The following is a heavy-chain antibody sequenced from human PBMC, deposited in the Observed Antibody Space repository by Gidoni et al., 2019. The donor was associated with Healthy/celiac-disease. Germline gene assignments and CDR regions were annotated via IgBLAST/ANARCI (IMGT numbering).Heavy chain of an antibody. Sequence: EVQLLESGGGLVQPGGSLRLSCAASGFTFSSYAMSWVRQAPGKGLEWVSAISGSGGSTYYADSVKGRFTISRDNSKNTLYLQMNSLRAEDTAVYYCAKAVSKSGSYYPDAFDIWGQGTMVTVSS. CDR2: ISGSGGST. CDR1: GFTFSSYA. J-gene: IGHJ3*02. D-gene: IGHD1-26*01. V-gene: IGHV3-23*01. CDR3: AKAVSKSGSYYPDAFDI.